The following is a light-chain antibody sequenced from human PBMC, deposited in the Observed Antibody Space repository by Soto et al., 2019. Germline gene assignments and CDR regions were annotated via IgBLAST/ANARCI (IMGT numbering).Light chain of an antibody. CDR3: CSYVGSYTLV. V-gene: IGLV2-11*01. CDR1: SSDVGGYDY. Sequence: QSALTQPRSVSGSPGQSVTISCTGTSSDVGGYDYVSWYQQHPGKAPKLMNYDVNERPSGVPDRFSGSKSGNTASLTISGLHAEDEADYYCCSYVGSYTLVFGGGTKLTVL. J-gene: IGLJ2*01. CDR2: DVN.